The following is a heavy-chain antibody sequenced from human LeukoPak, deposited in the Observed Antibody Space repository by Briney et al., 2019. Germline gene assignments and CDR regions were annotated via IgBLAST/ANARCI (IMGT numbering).Heavy chain of an antibody. Sequence: SETLSLTCTVSGGSISSSSYYWGWIRQPPGKGLEWIGNIYYSGSTYYNPSLKSRLTISVDTSKNQFSLQLTSVTAADTAVYYCARHGAAGNSYFYYMDVWGKGTTVTVSS. D-gene: IGHD1-14*01. CDR1: GGSISSSSYY. J-gene: IGHJ6*03. CDR2: IYYSGST. V-gene: IGHV4-39*01. CDR3: ARHGAAGNSYFYYMDV.